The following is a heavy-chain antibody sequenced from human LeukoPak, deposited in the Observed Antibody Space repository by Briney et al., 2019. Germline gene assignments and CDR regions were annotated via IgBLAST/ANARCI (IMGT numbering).Heavy chain of an antibody. V-gene: IGHV1-18*01. D-gene: IGHD3-3*01. J-gene: IGHJ4*02. CDR3: ARFRGYDFWSGEYYIDY. Sequence: ASVKVSCKASGYTFTSYGISWVRQAPGQGLEWMGWISAYNGNTNYAQKLQGRVTMTTDTSTSTAYMELRSLRSDDTAVYYCARFRGYDFWSGEYYIDYWGQGTLVTVSS. CDR1: GYTFTSYG. CDR2: ISAYNGNT.